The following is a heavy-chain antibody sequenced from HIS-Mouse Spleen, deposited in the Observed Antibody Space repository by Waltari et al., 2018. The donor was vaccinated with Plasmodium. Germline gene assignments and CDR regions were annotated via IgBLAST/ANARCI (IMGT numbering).Heavy chain of an antibody. CDR1: GGSFSGYY. CDR2: INHSGST. V-gene: IGHV4-34*01. CDR3: ARLVVVASKDSY. Sequence: VQLQQWGAGLLRPSETLSLTCAVNGGSFSGYYWSWIRQPPGKGLEWIGEINHSGSTNYNPSLKSRVTISVDTSKNQFSLKLSSVTAADTAVYYCARLVVVASKDSYWGQGTLVTVSS. J-gene: IGHJ4*02. D-gene: IGHD2-15*01.